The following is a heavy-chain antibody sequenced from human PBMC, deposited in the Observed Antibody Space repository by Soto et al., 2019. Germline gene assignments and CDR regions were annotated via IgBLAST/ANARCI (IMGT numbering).Heavy chain of an antibody. D-gene: IGHD3-22*01. Sequence: QPGGSLRLSAQVSGFRFSSYGVHWVRQAPGEGLGWVALISDDGRNTFYADSVKGRFTISRDNSKSTLYLQMSSLRTEDTAVYYCVKDGQVVANPFESWGQGTLVTVSS. CDR1: GFRFSSYG. J-gene: IGHJ4*02. V-gene: IGHV3-30*18. CDR3: VKDGQVVANPFES. CDR2: ISDDGRNT.